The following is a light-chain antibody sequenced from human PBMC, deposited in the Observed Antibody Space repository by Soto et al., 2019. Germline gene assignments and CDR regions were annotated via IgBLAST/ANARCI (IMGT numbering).Light chain of an antibody. Sequence: EIVLTQSPGTLSLSPGERATLSCRASQSVSSSYFAWYQQTPGQAPRLLIYGASSRATSIPDMFSGSGSGTDFTLTISILEPEDFAVYYWQQYGSSLYTFGQGTQLEIK. CDR3: QQYGSSLYT. V-gene: IGKV3-20*01. J-gene: IGKJ2*01. CDR1: QSVSSSY. CDR2: GAS.